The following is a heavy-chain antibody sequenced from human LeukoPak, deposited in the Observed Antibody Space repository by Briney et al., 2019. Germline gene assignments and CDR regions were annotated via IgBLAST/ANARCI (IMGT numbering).Heavy chain of an antibody. D-gene: IGHD3-3*01. CDR3: ARSKTYYDFWSGPTHYGMDV. V-gene: IGHV1-8*02. J-gene: IGHJ6*02. CDR2: MNPNSGNT. CDR1: GYTFTSHG. Sequence: GASVKVSCKASGYTFTSHGISWVRQAPGQGLEWMGWMNPNSGNTGYAQKFQGRVTMTRNTSISTAYMELSSLRSEDTAVYYCARSKTYYDFWSGPTHYGMDVWGQGTTVTVSS.